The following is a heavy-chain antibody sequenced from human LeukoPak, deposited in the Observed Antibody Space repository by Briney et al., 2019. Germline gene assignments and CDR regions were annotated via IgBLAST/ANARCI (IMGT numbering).Heavy chain of an antibody. V-gene: IGHV1-8*03. CDR1: GYTFTSYD. D-gene: IGHD2-2*01. CDR3: ATTGYCSSTSCSGTGNWFDP. CDR2: MNPNSGNT. Sequence: ASVKVSCKASGYTFTSYDINWVRQATGQGLEWMGWMNPNSGNTGYAQKFQGRVTITRNTSISTAYMELSSLRSEDTAVYYCATTGYCSSTSCSGTGNWFDPWGQGPLVTVSS. J-gene: IGHJ5*02.